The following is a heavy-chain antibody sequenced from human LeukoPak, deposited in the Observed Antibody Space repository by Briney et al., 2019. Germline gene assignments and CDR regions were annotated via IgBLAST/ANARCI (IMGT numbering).Heavy chain of an antibody. CDR1: GGTFSSYA. Sequence: SVKVSCKASGGTFSSYAISWVRQAPGQGLEWMGGVIPIFGTANYAQKFQGRVTITADESTSTAYMELSSLRSEDTAVYYCARLNRGYSYGFYYYYYMDVWGKGTTVTVSS. J-gene: IGHJ6*03. CDR3: ARLNRGYSYGFYYYYYMDV. V-gene: IGHV1-69*13. CDR2: VIPIFGTA. D-gene: IGHD5-18*01.